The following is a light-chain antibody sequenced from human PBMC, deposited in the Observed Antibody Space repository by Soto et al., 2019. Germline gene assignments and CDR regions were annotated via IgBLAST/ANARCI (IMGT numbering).Light chain of an antibody. V-gene: IGKV3-20*01. CDR2: GAS. CDR3: QQYGSSPWT. CDR1: QTVNSDY. J-gene: IGKJ1*01. Sequence: EIVLTQSPGTLSFSPGETATLSCRASQTVNSDYLAWFQQRPGQAPRLLIYGASSRATGIPDRFSGSGSGTDFTLTISRLEPEDFAVYYCQQYGSSPWTFGQGTKVDI.